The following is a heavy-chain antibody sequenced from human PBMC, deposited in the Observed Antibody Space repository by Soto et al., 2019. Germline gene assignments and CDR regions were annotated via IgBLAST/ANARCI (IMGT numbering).Heavy chain of an antibody. V-gene: IGHV4-31*03. CDR1: GGTIISGGYY. Sequence: SETHSLTSTVSGGTIISGGYYWSWIRKHPGKGLEWIGYIYSSESTSYNPSLKSRVTISVDTSKNQFSLRLSSVTAADTAVYYCARSPLIVPAALGAFDIWGQGTMVTVSS. D-gene: IGHD2-2*01. CDR2: IYSSEST. J-gene: IGHJ3*02. CDR3: ARSPLIVPAALGAFDI.